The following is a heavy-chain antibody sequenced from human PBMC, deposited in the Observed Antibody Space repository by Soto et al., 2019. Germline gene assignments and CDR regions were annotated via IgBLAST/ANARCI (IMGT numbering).Heavy chain of an antibody. V-gene: IGHV1-69*01. D-gene: IGHD1-1*01. CDR2: FIPLFGAT. CDR1: GGSFSSFA. Sequence: QVQLVQSGAEVKKPGSSVKVSCKASGGSFSSFAINWVRQAPGQGLEWMGDFIPLFGATNYAQTFQGRVTFTADESTTTAYMELRSLTSNDTAVYYCARGLDTTVAHSHNWGQGALVTVS. J-gene: IGHJ1*01. CDR3: ARGLDTTVAHSHN.